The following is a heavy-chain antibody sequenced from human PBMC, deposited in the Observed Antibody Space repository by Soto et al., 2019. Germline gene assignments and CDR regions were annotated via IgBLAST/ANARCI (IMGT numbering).Heavy chain of an antibody. CDR3: AREVVTETTLGYFDS. D-gene: IGHD2-21*02. J-gene: IGHJ4*02. Sequence: VHLVQSGAEVKNSGSSVRVSCTASGGTFSNDDISWLRQAPGQGLQWLGRIIPFFGTPDYSQSFRGRLTITADESTGTAYMDLRNLRSYDTAVYYCAREVVTETTLGYFDSWGQGPLFTVS. V-gene: IGHV1-69*01. CDR2: IIPFFGTP. CDR1: GGTFSNDD.